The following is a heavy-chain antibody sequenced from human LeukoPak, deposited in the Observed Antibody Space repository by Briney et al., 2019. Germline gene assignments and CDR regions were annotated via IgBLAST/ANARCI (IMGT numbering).Heavy chain of an antibody. CDR3: ARSVGANHDAFDI. Sequence: SETLSLSCTVSAGSISGSHYYWGWIRQSPGKGLEWIGSIYYSGRTHYNPSLQSRVTISVDTSKNQFSLKLTSGTAADTAVYYCARSVGANHDAFDIWGQGTMVTVSS. D-gene: IGHD1-26*01. CDR1: AGSISGSHYY. V-gene: IGHV4-39*01. CDR2: IYYSGRT. J-gene: IGHJ3*02.